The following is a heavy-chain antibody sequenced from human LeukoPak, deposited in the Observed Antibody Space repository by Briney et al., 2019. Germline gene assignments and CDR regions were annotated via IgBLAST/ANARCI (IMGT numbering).Heavy chain of an antibody. V-gene: IGHV1-18*01. CDR2: ISAYNGNT. Sequence: ASVKVSCKASGYTFTSYGISWVRQAPGQGLEWMGWISAYNGNTNYAQKLQGRVTMTTDTSTSTAYMELRSLRSDDTAVYYCARDLTVVVVAATGAFDIWGQGTMVTVSS. CDR3: ARDLTVVVVAATGAFDI. CDR1: GYTFTSYG. D-gene: IGHD2-15*01. J-gene: IGHJ3*02.